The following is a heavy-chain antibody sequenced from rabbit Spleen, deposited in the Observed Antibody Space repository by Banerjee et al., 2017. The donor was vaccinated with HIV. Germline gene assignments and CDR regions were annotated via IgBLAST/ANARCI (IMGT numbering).Heavy chain of an antibody. CDR3: ARDLVTVIGWNFNL. CDR1: GVSFSDKDV. V-gene: IGHV1S45*01. J-gene: IGHJ4*01. CDR2: INIVTGKD. Sequence: EQLEESGGGLVKPEGSLTLTCKASGVSFSDKDVMCWGRQAPGKGLEWISCINIVTGKDVYATWAKGRFIMSITSSTTVTLQMTSLTAADTATYICARDLVTVIGWNFNLWGPGTLVTVS. D-gene: IGHD5-1*01.